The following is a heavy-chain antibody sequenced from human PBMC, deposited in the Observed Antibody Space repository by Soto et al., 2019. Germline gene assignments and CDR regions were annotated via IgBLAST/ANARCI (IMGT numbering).Heavy chain of an antibody. J-gene: IGHJ4*02. CDR1: DDSINRDKCY. V-gene: IGHV4-39*01. Sequence: SETRSLTCSVSDDSINRDKCYWGWIRKPPGKGLEWIGSIYYRGNAYYNPSLQTRVTISLDKSKSQFSLKLNSVTAADSAVYFCARLEGLATISYYFDFWGPGALVTVSS. CDR2: IYYRGNA. D-gene: IGHD3-9*01. CDR3: ARLEGLATISYYFDF.